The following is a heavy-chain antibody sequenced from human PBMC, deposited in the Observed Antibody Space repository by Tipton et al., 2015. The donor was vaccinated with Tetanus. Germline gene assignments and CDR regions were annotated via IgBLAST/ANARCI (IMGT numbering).Heavy chain of an antibody. CDR1: GGSITSYY. CDR3: ARGGIAAAGGGLDY. CDR2: VHYTGKD. V-gene: IGHV4-59*13. Sequence: GLVKPSETLSLTCNVSGGSITSYYWSWIRQRPGRGLEWVGYVHYTGKDNYSPSLRSRVTRSVDTSKNQFSLKMNSVTAADTAVYYCARGGIAAAGGGLDYWGQGTLVTVSS. D-gene: IGHD6-13*01. J-gene: IGHJ4*02.